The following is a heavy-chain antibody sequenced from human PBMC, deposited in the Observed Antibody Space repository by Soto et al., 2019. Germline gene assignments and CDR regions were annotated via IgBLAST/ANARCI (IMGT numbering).Heavy chain of an antibody. CDR3: VRARSTDSSPDY. V-gene: IGHV3-21*01. CDR1: GFTFSLYS. Sequence: GGSLRLSCAASGFTFSLYSMTWVRQAPGKGLEWVASITSSSSYIYYEDSLKGRFTISRDNAKNSLFLQLDSLRAEDTAVYFCVRARSTDSSPDYWGQGTLVTVSS. J-gene: IGHJ4*02. D-gene: IGHD6-19*01. CDR2: ITSSSSYI.